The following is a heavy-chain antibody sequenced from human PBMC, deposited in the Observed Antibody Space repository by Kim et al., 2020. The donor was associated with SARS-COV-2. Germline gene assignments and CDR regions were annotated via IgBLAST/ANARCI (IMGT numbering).Heavy chain of an antibody. CDR2: INHSGST. V-gene: IGHV4-34*01. CDR3: ARGKTMVRTLYYFDY. CDR1: GGSFSGYY. D-gene: IGHD3-10*01. J-gene: IGHJ4*02. Sequence: PSETLSLTCAVYGGSFSGYYWSWIRQPPGKGLEWIGEINHSGSTNYNPSLKSRVTISVDTSKNQFSLKLSSVTAADTAVYYCARGKTMVRTLYYFDYWGQGTLVTVSS.